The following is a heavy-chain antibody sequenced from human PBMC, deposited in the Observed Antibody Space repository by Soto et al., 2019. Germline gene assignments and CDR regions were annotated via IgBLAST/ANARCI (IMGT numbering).Heavy chain of an antibody. Sequence: SVKVSCKASGGTFSSYAISWVRQAPGQGLEWMGGIIPIFGTANYAQKFQGRVTITADESTSTAYMELSSLRSEDTAVYYCARGARDYDFWSGYYKYDYWGQGTLVTVSS. V-gene: IGHV1-69*13. CDR1: GGTFSSYA. CDR3: ARGARDYDFWSGYYKYDY. D-gene: IGHD3-3*01. CDR2: IIPIFGTA. J-gene: IGHJ4*02.